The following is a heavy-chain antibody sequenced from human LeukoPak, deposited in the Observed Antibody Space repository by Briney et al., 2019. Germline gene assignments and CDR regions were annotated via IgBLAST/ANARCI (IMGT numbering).Heavy chain of an antibody. D-gene: IGHD2-15*01. V-gene: IGHV1-46*01. Sequence: GASVKVSCKASGYTFTSYYMHWVRQAPGQGLEWTGIINPSGGSTSYAQKFQGRVTMTRDTSTSTVYMELSSLRSEDTAVYYCASPGYCSGGSCYSGAFDIWGQGTMVTVSS. J-gene: IGHJ3*02. CDR2: INPSGGST. CDR1: GYTFTSYY. CDR3: ASPGYCSGGSCYSGAFDI.